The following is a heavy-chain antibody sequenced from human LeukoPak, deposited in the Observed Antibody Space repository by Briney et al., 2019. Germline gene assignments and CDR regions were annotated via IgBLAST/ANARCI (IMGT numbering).Heavy chain of an antibody. CDR2: IYYSGST. V-gene: IGHV4-39*07. Sequence: TSETLSLTCTVSGGSISSSSYYWGWIRQPPGKGLEWIGSIYYSGSTYYNPSLKSRVTISVDTSKNQFSLKLSSVTAADTAVYYCARADDSSGYSLGYFDYWGQGTLVTVSS. CDR1: GGSISSSSYY. CDR3: ARADDSSGYSLGYFDY. D-gene: IGHD3-22*01. J-gene: IGHJ4*02.